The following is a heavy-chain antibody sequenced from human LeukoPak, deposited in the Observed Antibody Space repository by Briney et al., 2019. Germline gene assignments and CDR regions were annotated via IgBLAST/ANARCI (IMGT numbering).Heavy chain of an antibody. CDR2: INHSGST. Sequence: SETLSLTCAVYGGSFSGYYWSWIRQPPGKGLEWIGEINHSGSTNYNPSLKSRVTISVDTSKNQFSLKLSSVTAADTAVYYCAREGSGYDYLPWGQGTLVTVSS. J-gene: IGHJ5*02. V-gene: IGHV4-34*01. D-gene: IGHD5-12*01. CDR3: AREGSGYDYLP. CDR1: GGSFSGYY.